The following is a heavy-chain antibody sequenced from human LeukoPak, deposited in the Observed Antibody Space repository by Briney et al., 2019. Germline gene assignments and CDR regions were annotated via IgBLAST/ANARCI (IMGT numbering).Heavy chain of an antibody. CDR2: IIPIFVTA. V-gene: IGHV1-69*05. CDR3: ARSSYGYYYYYYMDV. J-gene: IGHJ6*03. Sequence: SSVNVSCKASGCTFSSYAISGVRQAPGQGLDGMGGIIPIFVTANYAKKFQGRVTITTDESTSTAYMELSSLRSEDTAVYYCARSSYGYYYYYYMDVWGKGTTVTVSS. D-gene: IGHD5-18*01. CDR1: GCTFSSYA.